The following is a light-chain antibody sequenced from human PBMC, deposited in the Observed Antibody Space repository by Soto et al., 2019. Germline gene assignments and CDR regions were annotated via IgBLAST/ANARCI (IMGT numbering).Light chain of an antibody. V-gene: IGKV3-20*01. J-gene: IGKJ2*01. Sequence: ETVLTQSPGTLSLSPGERGTLSCRASQSIGGNYLAWYQQKAGQAPRLLIYAASSRATGIPDRFSGSGSGTDFTLTISRPEAEDLAVYYCQQYGASPYTFRQGTKLE. CDR2: AAS. CDR3: QQYGASPYT. CDR1: QSIGGNY.